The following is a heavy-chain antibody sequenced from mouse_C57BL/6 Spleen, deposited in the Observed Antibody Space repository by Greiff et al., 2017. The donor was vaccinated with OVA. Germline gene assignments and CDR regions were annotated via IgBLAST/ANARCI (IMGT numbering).Heavy chain of an antibody. Sequence: QVQLQQPGAELVMPGASVKLSCKASGYTFTSYWMHWVKQRPGQGLEWIGEIDPSDSYTNYNQKFKGKSTLTVDKSSSTAYMQLSSLTSKDSAVYYCARKLGYAMDYWGQGTSVTVSS. CDR3: ARKLGYAMDY. J-gene: IGHJ4*01. CDR1: GYTFTSYW. V-gene: IGHV1-69*01. D-gene: IGHD4-1*01. CDR2: IDPSDSYT.